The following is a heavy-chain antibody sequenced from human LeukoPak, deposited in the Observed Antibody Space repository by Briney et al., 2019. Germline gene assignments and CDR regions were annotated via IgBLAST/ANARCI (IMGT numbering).Heavy chain of an antibody. V-gene: IGHV1-69*13. CDR1: GGTFSSYA. CDR2: IIPIFGTA. J-gene: IGHJ3*02. Sequence: SVKVSCKASGGTFSSYAISWVRQAPGQGLEWMGGIIPIFGTANYAQKFQGRVTITADESTSTAYMELSSLRSEDTAVYYCARDRTATTKNDAFDIWGQGTMVTVSS. D-gene: IGHD1-26*01. CDR3: ARDRTATTKNDAFDI.